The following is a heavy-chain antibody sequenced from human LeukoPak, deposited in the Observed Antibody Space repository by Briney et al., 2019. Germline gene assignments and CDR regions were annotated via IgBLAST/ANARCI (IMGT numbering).Heavy chain of an antibody. D-gene: IGHD2-15*01. CDR2: VDPEDGET. CDR1: GYTFTDYY. Sequence: ASVKISCKVSGYTFTDYYMHWVQQAPGKGLEWMGLVDPEDGETIYAEKFQGRVTITADTSTDTAYMELSGLRSEDTAVYYCATDLVVVAQTPNDYWGQGTLVTVSS. CDR3: ATDLVVVAQTPNDY. V-gene: IGHV1-69-2*01. J-gene: IGHJ4*02.